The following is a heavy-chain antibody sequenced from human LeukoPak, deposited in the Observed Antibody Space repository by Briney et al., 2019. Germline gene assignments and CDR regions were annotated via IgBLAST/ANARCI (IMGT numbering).Heavy chain of an antibody. CDR2: IYYSGTP. Sequence: LECIGYIYYSGTPNSTPSLKSRVTISVDTSKNQFSLKLSSVTAADTAVYYCARDRAPFDPWGQGTLVTVSS. V-gene: IGHV4-59*01. J-gene: IGHJ5*02. CDR3: ARDRAPFDP.